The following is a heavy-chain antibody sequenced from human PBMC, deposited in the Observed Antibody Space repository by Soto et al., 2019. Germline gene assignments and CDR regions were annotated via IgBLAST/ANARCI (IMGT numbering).Heavy chain of an antibody. V-gene: IGHV3-9*01. CDR3: ATDSETREGNYFDF. Sequence: EVQLVESGGGLVQPGRSLRLSCAASGFTFEDYAMHWVRQAPGKGLAWVSGISWNSGSIVYADSVKGRFTISRDNAKNSLYLQMHSLRAEDKALYYCATDSETREGNYFDFWGQGTLVTVAS. D-gene: IGHD3-10*01. J-gene: IGHJ4*02. CDR1: GFTFEDYA. CDR2: ISWNSGSI.